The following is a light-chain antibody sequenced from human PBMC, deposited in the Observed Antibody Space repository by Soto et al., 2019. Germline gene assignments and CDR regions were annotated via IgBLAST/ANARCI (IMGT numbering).Light chain of an antibody. Sequence: AIRTTQSPSSFSASTGDRVTITCRASQGISSYLAWYQQKPGKAPKLLIYAASTLQSGVPSRFSGSGSGTDFTLTISCLQSEDFATYYCQQYYSYPSITFGQGTRLEIK. J-gene: IGKJ5*01. CDR3: QQYYSYPSIT. CDR2: AAS. CDR1: QGISSY. V-gene: IGKV1-8*01.